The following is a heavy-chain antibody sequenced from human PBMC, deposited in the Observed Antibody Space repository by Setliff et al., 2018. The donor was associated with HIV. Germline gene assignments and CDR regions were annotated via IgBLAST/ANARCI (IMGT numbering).Heavy chain of an antibody. J-gene: IGHJ6*03. V-gene: IGHV3-20*04. CDR3: AREFEGRGSESYLGYYYYYMDV. D-gene: IGHD3-10*01. CDR2: INWNGASK. CDR1: GYSFGDYW. Sequence: PGESLKISCRGFGYSFGDYWIGWVRQKAGQGLEWVSGINWNGASKGYADSVKGRFTISRDNAKNSLYLQMNSLRVEDTDLYYCAREFEGRGSESYLGYYYYYMDVWGKGTTVTVSS.